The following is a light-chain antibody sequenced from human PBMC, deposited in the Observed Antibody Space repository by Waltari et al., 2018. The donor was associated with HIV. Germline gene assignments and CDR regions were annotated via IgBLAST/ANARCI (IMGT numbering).Light chain of an antibody. Sequence: DIVMTQSPLSLPVTPGEPASISCRSSQTLRHSNGHTYLNWYLQKPGRSPQLLISLAFDRASGVPDRFSGSGSGTDFTLKIGRVEAEDVGIYYCMQSLQFPWTFGQGTKVDIK. J-gene: IGKJ1*01. CDR3: MQSLQFPWT. CDR2: LAF. CDR1: QTLRHSNGHTY. V-gene: IGKV2-28*01.